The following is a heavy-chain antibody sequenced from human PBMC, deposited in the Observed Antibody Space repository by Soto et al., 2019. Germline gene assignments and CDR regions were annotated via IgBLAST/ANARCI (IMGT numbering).Heavy chain of an antibody. V-gene: IGHV4-34*01. Sequence: QVQLQQWGAGLLKPSETLSLTCAVYGGSFSGYYWSWIRQPPGKGLEWIGEINHSGSTNYNPSLKSRVTISVDTSKNQFSLKLSSMTAADTAVYYCAGGSGGSYYFDYWGQGTLVTVSS. CDR2: INHSGST. CDR1: GGSFSGYY. CDR3: AGGSGGSYYFDY. D-gene: IGHD2-15*01. J-gene: IGHJ4*02.